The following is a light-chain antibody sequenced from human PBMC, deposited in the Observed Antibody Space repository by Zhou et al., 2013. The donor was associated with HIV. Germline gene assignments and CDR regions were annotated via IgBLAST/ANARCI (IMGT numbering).Light chain of an antibody. CDR1: QTVRSN. CDR2: GAS. Sequence: EIVLTQSPGTLSLSPGERATLSCRASQTVRSNYLAWYQQKSGQAPRLLIYGASTRATGIPARFSGSGSGTEFTLTISSLQSEDFAVYYCQQYNNWPPITFGQGTRLEIK. V-gene: IGKV3-15*01. CDR3: QQYNNWPPIT. J-gene: IGKJ5*01.